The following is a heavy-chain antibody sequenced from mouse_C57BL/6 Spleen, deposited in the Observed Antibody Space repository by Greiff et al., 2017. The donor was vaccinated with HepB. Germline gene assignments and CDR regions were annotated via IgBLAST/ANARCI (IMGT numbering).Heavy chain of an antibody. J-gene: IGHJ3*01. CDR1: GFNIKDYY. Sequence: VHVKQSGAELVKPGTSVKLSCTASGFNIKDYYMHWVKQRTEQGLEWIGRIDPEDGETKYAPKFQGKATITADTSSNTAYLQLRSLKFEDTAVYYFARSEGYSNFAWFAYWGQGTLVTVSA. V-gene: IGHV14-2*01. CDR3: ARSEGYSNFAWFAY. D-gene: IGHD2-5*01. CDR2: IDPEDGET.